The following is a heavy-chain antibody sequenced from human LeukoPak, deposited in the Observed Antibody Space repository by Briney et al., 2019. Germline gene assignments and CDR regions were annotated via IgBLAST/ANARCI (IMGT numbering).Heavy chain of an antibody. CDR3: AAWFGESVP. J-gene: IGHJ5*02. V-gene: IGHV3-7*01. D-gene: IGHD3-10*01. CDR2: MNEDGSGR. Sequence: GGSLRLSCAASGFTFTSAWMSWLRQTPEKGLEWVAHMNEDGSGRFYVDSAKGRFTISRDDTQNSVYLEMNSPRVEDTAAYYCAAWFGESVPWGQGTLVTVSS. CDR1: GFTFTSAW.